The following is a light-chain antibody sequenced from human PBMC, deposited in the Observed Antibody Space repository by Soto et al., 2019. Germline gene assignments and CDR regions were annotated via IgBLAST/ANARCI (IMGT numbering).Light chain of an antibody. J-gene: IGKJ4*01. Sequence: EIQVTQSPSSLSGSVGDRVTMRCAASQDIRSWLTWYQQKPGKAPKLLVYDASTLQSGVPSRFSGSGSGTDFTFTISSLQPEDFATYYCPQRNSYPLPFGGGTKVDIK. V-gene: IGKV1D-16*01. CDR3: PQRNSYPLP. CDR1: QDIRSW. CDR2: DAS.